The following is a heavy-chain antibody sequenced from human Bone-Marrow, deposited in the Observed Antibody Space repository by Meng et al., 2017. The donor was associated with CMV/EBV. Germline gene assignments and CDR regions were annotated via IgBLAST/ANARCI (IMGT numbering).Heavy chain of an antibody. J-gene: IGHJ6*02. CDR1: GYTFTSYY. CDR3: ARDPRSGGMDV. CDR2: IIPIFGTA. V-gene: IGHV1-69*05. Sequence: SVKVSCKASGYTFTSYYMHWVRQAPGQGLEWMGGIIPIFGTANYAQKFQGRVTITTDESTSTAYMELSSLRSEDTAVYYCARDPRSGGMDVWGQGTTVTVYS.